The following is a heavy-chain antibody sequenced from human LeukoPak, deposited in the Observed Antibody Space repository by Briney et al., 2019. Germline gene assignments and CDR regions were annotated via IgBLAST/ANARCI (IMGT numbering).Heavy chain of an antibody. D-gene: IGHD6-19*01. Sequence: GGSLRLSCAASGFTFSSHWMHWVRQAPWTGLVWVSRINNDGSSISYADSVKGRFTISRDNAKNTLYLQMNSLSAEDTALYYCARVDTDTSGYYFDYWGQGTLVTVSS. J-gene: IGHJ4*02. CDR1: GFTFSSHW. CDR3: ARVDTDTSGYYFDY. V-gene: IGHV3-74*01. CDR2: INNDGSSI.